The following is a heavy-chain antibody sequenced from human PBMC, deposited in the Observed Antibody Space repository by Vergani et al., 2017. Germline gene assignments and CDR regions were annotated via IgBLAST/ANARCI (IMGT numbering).Heavy chain of an antibody. J-gene: IGHJ2*01. CDR1: GYTFTSYD. CDR3: AIASRRYCSVGSCLWYFDL. D-gene: IGHD2-15*01. CDR2: MNPNSGNT. Sequence: QVQLVQSGAEVKKPGASVKVSCKASGYTFTSYDINWVRQATGQGLEWMGWMNPNSGNTGYAQKFQGRVTMTRNTSISTAYMELSSLRSEDTAVYYCAIASRRYCSVGSCLWYFDLWGRGTLVTVSS. V-gene: IGHV1-8*01.